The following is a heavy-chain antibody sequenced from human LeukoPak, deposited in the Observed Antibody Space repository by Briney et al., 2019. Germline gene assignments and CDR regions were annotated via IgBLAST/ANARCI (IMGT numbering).Heavy chain of an antibody. CDR1: GYTFAKYA. J-gene: IGHJ6*02. CDR2: INAGDGST. Sequence: ASVKVSCTASGYTFAKYAIHWVRQAPGQRLEWMGWINAGDGSTRYSQKFHGGVTITRDTPASTAYMELSSLRSEDTAVYYCARSILVVPVASHLNYGVDVWGQGTTVTVSS. CDR3: ARSILVVPVASHLNYGVDV. D-gene: IGHD2-2*01. V-gene: IGHV1-3*01.